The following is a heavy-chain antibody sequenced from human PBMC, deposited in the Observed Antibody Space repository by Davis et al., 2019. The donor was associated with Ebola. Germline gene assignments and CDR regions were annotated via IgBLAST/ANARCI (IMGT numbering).Heavy chain of an antibody. V-gene: IGHV3-21*01. Sequence: GESLKISCAASGFTFSSYSMNWVRQAPGKGLEWVSSISSSSSYIYYADSVKGRFTISRDNAKNSLYLQMNSLRADDTAVYYCARARYSDYWGQGTLVTVSS. CDR3: ARARYSDY. CDR2: ISSSSSYI. J-gene: IGHJ4*02. CDR1: GFTFSSYS.